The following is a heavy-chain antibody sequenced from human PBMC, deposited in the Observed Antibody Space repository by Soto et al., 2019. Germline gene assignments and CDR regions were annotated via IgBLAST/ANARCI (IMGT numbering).Heavy chain of an antibody. CDR2: IKSVTDGGTR. CDR1: TLTFSNAW. D-gene: IGHD3-16*01. V-gene: IGHV3-15*01. J-gene: IGHJ4*02. Sequence: PGGSLRLSCVVSTLTFSNAWMTWVRQAPGRGLEWIGRIKSVTDGGTRDYAAPVKGRFAISRDDSKNTLYLQMNSLKTEDTAVYYCTSGRSTFGLDSWGQGTLVTVSS. CDR3: TSGRSTFGLDS.